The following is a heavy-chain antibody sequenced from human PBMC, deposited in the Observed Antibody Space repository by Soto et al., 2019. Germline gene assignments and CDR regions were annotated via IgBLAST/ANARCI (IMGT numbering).Heavy chain of an antibody. CDR1: GYIFTTYS. V-gene: IGHV1-18*01. D-gene: IGHD3-10*01. J-gene: IGHJ5*02. CDR3: AREAFGVQASWSDP. Sequence: QIQLVQSGSEVRMPGASVKVSCKASGYIFTTYSITWVRQAPGQGLEWMGWVSASNGKTNYAQKFEDRVIMTTDTSTTTAYMELRSLRSDDTAVYYCAREAFGVQASWSDPWGQGTLVTVSS. CDR2: VSASNGKT.